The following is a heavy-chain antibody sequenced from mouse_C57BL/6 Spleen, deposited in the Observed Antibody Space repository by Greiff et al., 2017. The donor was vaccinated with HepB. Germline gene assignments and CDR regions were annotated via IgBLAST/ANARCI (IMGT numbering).Heavy chain of an antibody. CDR2: INPNNGGT. CDR3: ARVGNYRWYFDV. D-gene: IGHD2-1*01. Sequence: EVQLQQSGPELVKPGASVKMSCKASGYTFTDYNMHWVKQSHGKSLEWIGYINPNNGGTSYNQKFKGKATLTVNKSSSPAYMELRSLTSEDSAVYYCARVGNYRWYFDVWGTGTTVTVSS. V-gene: IGHV1-22*01. J-gene: IGHJ1*03. CDR1: GYTFTDYN.